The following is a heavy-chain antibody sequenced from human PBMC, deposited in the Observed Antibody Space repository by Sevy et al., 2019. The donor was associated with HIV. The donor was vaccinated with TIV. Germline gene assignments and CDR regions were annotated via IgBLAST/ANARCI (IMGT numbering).Heavy chain of an antibody. CDR1: GGSITSKNYF. Sequence: SETLSLTCSVSGGSITSKNYFWAWIRQSPGKGLEWIGSIYHSGSTYHSPSRRSRVGISVDTSRRNFSLKLSSVTATDTAVYYCARHSFKHGYRPHYFDYWSQGTLVTVSS. CDR2: IYHSGST. V-gene: IGHV4-39*01. D-gene: IGHD5-18*01. J-gene: IGHJ4*02. CDR3: ARHSFKHGYRPHYFDY.